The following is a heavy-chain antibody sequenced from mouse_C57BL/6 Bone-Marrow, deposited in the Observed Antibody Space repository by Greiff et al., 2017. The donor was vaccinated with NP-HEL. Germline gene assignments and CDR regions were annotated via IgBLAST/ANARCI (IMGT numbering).Heavy chain of an antibody. CDR1: GYSFTGYY. CDR3: ASYYSPSYWHFDV. CDR2: INPSTGGT. D-gene: IGHD2-12*01. J-gene: IGHJ1*03. Sequence: VQLQQSGPELVKPGASVKISCKASGYSFTGYYMNWVKQSPEKSLEWIGEINPSTGGTTYNQKFKAKATLTVDKSSSTAYMQLKSLTSEDSAVYYCASYYSPSYWHFDVWGTGTTVTVSS. V-gene: IGHV1-42*01.